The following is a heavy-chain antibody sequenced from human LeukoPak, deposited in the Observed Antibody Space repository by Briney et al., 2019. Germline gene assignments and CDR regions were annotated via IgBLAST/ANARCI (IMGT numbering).Heavy chain of an antibody. Sequence: SETLSLTCTVSGGSLSSSTYYWGWIRQPPGKGLEWIGSIYYSGSTYYNPSLKSRVTISVDTSKNQFSLKLSSVTAADTAVYYCARSVEGYCRGGSCYYYSYYMDVWGKGTTVTVSS. CDR2: IYYSGST. CDR1: GGSLSSSTYY. D-gene: IGHD2-15*01. J-gene: IGHJ6*03. V-gene: IGHV4-39*07. CDR3: ARSVEGYCRGGSCYYYSYYMDV.